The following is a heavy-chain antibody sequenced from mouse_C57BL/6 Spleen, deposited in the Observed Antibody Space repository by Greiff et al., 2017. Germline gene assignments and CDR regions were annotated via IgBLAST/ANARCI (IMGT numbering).Heavy chain of an antibody. CDR3: ARDGDYDVRGYYYAMDY. V-gene: IGHV1-53*01. D-gene: IGHD2-4*01. J-gene: IGHJ4*01. Sequence: QVQLQQPGTELVKPGASVKLSCKASGYTFTSYWMHWVKQRPGQGLEWIGNINPSNGGTNYNEKLKSKATLTVDTSSSTAYMQLSSLTSEDSAVYYCARDGDYDVRGYYYAMDYWGQGTSVTVSS. CDR1: GYTFTSYW. CDR2: INPSNGGT.